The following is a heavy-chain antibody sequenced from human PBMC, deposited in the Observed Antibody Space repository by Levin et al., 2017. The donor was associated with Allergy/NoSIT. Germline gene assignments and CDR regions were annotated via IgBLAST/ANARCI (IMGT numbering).Heavy chain of an antibody. J-gene: IGHJ4*02. Sequence: GESLKISCAASGFTFSSYGMHWVRQAPGKGLEWVAVIWYDGSNKYYADSVKGRFTISRDNSKNTLYLQMNSLRAEDTAVYYCARDFYFSRFGELIDYWGQGTLVTVSS. D-gene: IGHD3-10*01. CDR2: IWYDGSNK. CDR1: GFTFSSYG. V-gene: IGHV3-33*01. CDR3: ARDFYFSRFGELIDY.